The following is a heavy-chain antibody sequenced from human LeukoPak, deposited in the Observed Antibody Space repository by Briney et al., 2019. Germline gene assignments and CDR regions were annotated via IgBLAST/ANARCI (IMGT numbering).Heavy chain of an antibody. CDR1: GYTFTGYY. V-gene: IGHV1-46*01. J-gene: IGHJ6*03. CDR2: INPSGGST. D-gene: IGHD6-19*01. CDR3: ARDREEGYSSGWPLYYYYYMDV. Sequence: GSVKVSCKASGYTFTGYYMHWVRQAPGQGLEWMGIINPSGGSTSYAQKFQGRVTMTRDMSTSTVYMELSSLRSEDTAVYYCARDREEGYSSGWPLYYYYYMDVWGKGTTVTVSS.